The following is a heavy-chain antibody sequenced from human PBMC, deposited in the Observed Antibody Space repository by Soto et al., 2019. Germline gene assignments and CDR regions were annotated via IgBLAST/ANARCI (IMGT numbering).Heavy chain of an antibody. CDR3: AKGGRRELLIDY. V-gene: IGHV3-43*01. J-gene: IGHJ4*02. D-gene: IGHD1-26*01. CDR2: ISWDGGST. Sequence: GESLRLSCAASGFTFDDYTMHWVRQAPGKGLEWVSLISWDGGSTYYADSVKGRFTISRDNSKNSLYLQMNSLRTEDTALYYCAKGGRRELLIDYWGQGTLVTVSS. CDR1: GFTFDDYT.